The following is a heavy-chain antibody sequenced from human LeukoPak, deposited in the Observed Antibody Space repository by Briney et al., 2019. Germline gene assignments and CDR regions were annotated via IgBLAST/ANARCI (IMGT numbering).Heavy chain of an antibody. D-gene: IGHD3-16*01. CDR2: IRYDGSNK. J-gene: IGHJ4*02. Sequence: SGGSLRLSCAASGFTFSSYGMHWVRQAPGKGLEWVAFIRYDGSNKYYADSVKGRFTISRDNSKNTLYLQMNSLRAEDTAVYYCAKDQPFLGAGFDYWGQGTLVTVSS. CDR1: GFTFSSYG. V-gene: IGHV3-30*02. CDR3: AKDQPFLGAGFDY.